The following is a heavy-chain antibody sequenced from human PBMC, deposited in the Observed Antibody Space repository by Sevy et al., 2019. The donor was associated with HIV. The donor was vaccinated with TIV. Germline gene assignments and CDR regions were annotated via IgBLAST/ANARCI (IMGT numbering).Heavy chain of an antibody. J-gene: IGHJ5*02. Sequence: GGSLRLSCVASKFPFRSNGFHWVRQPPGKGLEWLSYINFDGSDRKYADSGKGRFTVSRDNSKNTLYLQMNSLGAEDTAVYYCAKDLGVVIPAAMQPADLWGQGTLVTVSS. CDR2: INFDGSDR. CDR1: KFPFRSNG. D-gene: IGHD2-2*01. V-gene: IGHV3-30*02. CDR3: AKDLGVVIPAAMQPADL.